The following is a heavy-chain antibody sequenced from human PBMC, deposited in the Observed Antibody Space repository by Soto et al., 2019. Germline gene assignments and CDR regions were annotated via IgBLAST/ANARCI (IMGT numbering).Heavy chain of an antibody. CDR1: GFTFSTYA. V-gene: IGHV3-23*01. J-gene: IGHJ4*02. CDR3: XXXXXXXXXXXXXXXX. CDR2: ISGSPSST. Sequence: EVQLLESGGGLVQPGGSLRLSCAASGFTFSTYAMSWVRXXPGXXXXXXSAISGSPSSTYYADSVKGRFTISRDNSKKTLFXXMXXXXXXXXXXXXXXXXXXXXXXXXXXXXXWGQGIPVTVSS.